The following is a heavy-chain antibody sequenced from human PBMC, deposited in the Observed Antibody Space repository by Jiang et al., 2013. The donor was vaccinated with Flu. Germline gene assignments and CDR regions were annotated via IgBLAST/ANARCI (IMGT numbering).Heavy chain of an antibody. Sequence: QSGAEVKKPGSSVKVSCKASGGTFSSYAISWVRQAPGQGLEWMGWISAYNSNTNYAQKLQGRVTMTTDTSTSTAYMELRSLRSDDTAVYYCARDNAVITVSWFDPWGQGTLVHRLL. CDR3: ARDNAVITVSWFDP. V-gene: IGHV1-18*01. D-gene: IGHD3-22*01. CDR2: ISAYNSNT. J-gene: IGHJ5*02. CDR1: GGTFSSYA.